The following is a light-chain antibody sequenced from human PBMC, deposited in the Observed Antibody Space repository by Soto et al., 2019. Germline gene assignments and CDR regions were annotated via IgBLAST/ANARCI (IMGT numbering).Light chain of an antibody. J-gene: IGKJ1*01. CDR2: KAS. CDR1: QSISSW. CDR3: QHYISYSGWT. V-gene: IGKV1-5*03. Sequence: DIQMTQSPSTLSASVGDRVTITCRASQSISSWLAWYQQRPGKAPKLLIYKASSLESGVPSRFSGSGSGTEFTLAISSLQTDDFATYYCQHYISYSGWTFGQGTKVEIK.